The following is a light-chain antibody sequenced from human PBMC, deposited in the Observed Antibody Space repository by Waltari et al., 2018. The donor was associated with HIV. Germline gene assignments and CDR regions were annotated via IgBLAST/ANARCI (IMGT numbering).Light chain of an antibody. J-gene: IGKJ2*01. V-gene: IGKV3-20*01. CDR1: QTIGSSF. CDR2: ATS. Sequence: IVLTQSPGTLSLSPGERATLSCRASQTIGSSFVAWYQQKSGQPPRLLIYATSRRATGILDRFSGSGSGTDFTLTISRLETEDFAVYYCQQYGNSPYTFGQGT. CDR3: QQYGNSPYT.